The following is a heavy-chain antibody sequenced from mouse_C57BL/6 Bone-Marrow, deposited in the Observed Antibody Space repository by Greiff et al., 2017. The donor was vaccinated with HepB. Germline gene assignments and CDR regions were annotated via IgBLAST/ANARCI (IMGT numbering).Heavy chain of an antibody. V-gene: IGHV1-77*01. D-gene: IGHD2-3*01. CDR1: GYTFTDYY. CDR3: ARCPPLYDGYYSWFAY. J-gene: IGHJ3*01. CDR2: IGPGSGST. Sequence: VNVVESGAELVKPGASVKISCKASGYTFTDYYINWVKQRPGQGLEWIGKIGPGSGSTYYNEKFKGKATLTADKSSSTAYMQLSSLTSEDSAVYFCARCPPLYDGYYSWFAYWGQGTLVTVSA.